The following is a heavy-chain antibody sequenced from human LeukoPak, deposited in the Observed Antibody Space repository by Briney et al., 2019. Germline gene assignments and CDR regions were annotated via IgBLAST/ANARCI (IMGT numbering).Heavy chain of an antibody. CDR1: GFTFRNYA. CDR2: ISGSGAGT. D-gene: IGHD5-24*01. CDR3: AIRDGGYNSVGAFDI. Sequence: PGGSLRLSCAASGFTFRNYAISWVRQAPGKGLEWVSLISGSGAGTYYADSVKGRFTISRDNSKNTLYLQMNSLRAEDTAVYYCAIRDGGYNSVGAFDIWGQGTMVAVSS. V-gene: IGHV3-23*01. J-gene: IGHJ3*02.